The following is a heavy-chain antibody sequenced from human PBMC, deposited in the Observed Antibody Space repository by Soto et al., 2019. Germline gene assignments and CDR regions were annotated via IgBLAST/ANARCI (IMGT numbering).Heavy chain of an antibody. CDR1: GVSFSSGGSY. CDR2: IYYIGAT. V-gene: IGHV4-31*03. J-gene: IGHJ4*02. D-gene: IGHD3-10*01. Sequence: SETLSLTCNVSGVSFSSGGSYWTWIRQHPGKGLEWIGFIYYIGATHYNPSLKSRVAISLDMSKNQLSLQLSSVTVADTAVYYCAKANSYYYNFDYWGQGTLVTVPQ. CDR3: AKANSYYYNFDY.